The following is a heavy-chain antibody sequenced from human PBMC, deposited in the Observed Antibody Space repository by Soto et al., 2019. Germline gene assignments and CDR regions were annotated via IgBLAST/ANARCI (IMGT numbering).Heavy chain of an antibody. CDR3: ARLKTYGSGSSYYYYGMDV. J-gene: IGHJ6*02. CDR1: GYSFTSYW. Sequence: PGESLKISCKGSGYSFTSYWIGWVRQMPGKGLEWMGIIYPGDSDTRYSPSFQGQVTISADKSISTAYLQWSSLKASDTAMYYCARLKTYGSGSSYYYYGMDVWGQGTTVTVSS. CDR2: IYPGDSDT. V-gene: IGHV5-51*01. D-gene: IGHD3-10*01.